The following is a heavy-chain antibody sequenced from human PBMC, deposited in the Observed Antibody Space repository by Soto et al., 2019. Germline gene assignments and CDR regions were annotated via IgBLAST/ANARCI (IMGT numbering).Heavy chain of an antibody. CDR1: SGPDRSHN. Sequence: QVQLQQSGPRLVKPSETLSLTCTVSSGPDRSHNWGWIRQPPGRGLEWIGYVYYTGDTAYNPSLRGRVTISADTSTTDISLTLPSVTAAHTAAYYWVREGIAFPPAPVDVRDQGPTVSVSS. CDR3: VREGIAFPPAPVDV. CDR2: VYYTGDT. J-gene: IGHJ6*02. V-gene: IGHV4-59*02.